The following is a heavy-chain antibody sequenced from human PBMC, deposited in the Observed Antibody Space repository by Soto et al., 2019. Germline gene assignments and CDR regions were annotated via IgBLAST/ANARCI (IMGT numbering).Heavy chain of an antibody. V-gene: IGHV4-59*08. CDR3: ARHARYNWNANNWFDP. CDR1: DGSISTYY. D-gene: IGHD1-20*01. Sequence: SETLSLTCIVSDGSISTYYWSWIRQPPGKGLEWIGYIYYSGSTNYNPSLKSRVTISVDTSKNQFSLKLSSVTAADTAVYYCARHARYNWNANNWFDPWGQGTLVTVSS. J-gene: IGHJ5*02. CDR2: IYYSGST.